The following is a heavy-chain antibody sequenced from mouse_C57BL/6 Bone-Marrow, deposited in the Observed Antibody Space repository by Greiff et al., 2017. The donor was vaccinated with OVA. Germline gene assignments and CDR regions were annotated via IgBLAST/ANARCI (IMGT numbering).Heavy chain of an antibody. CDR2: ISSGSSTI. V-gene: IGHV5-17*01. J-gene: IGHJ1*03. CDR1: GFTFSDYG. D-gene: IGHD1-1*01. CDR3: ARQEKYYGSSYWYFDV. Sequence: EVKLMESGGGLVKPGGSLKLSCAASGFTFSDYGMHWVRQAPEKGLEWVAYISSGSSTIYYADTVKGRFTISRDNAKNTLFLQMTSLRSEDTAMYYCARQEKYYGSSYWYFDVWGTGTTVTVSS.